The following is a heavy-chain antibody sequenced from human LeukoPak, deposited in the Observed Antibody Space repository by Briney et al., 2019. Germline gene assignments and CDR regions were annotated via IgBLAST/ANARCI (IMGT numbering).Heavy chain of an antibody. Sequence: GASVKVSCKTSGYTFTSYVIHWVRQAPGQRLEWMGWINAGNGNTEYSQKFQGRVTIARDTSASTAYMELSSLRSEDTAVYYCARDHFYGSGTYNYFDYWGQGTLVTASS. CDR3: ARDHFYGSGTYNYFDY. J-gene: IGHJ4*02. V-gene: IGHV1-3*01. CDR2: INAGNGNT. CDR1: GYTFTSYV. D-gene: IGHD3-10*01.